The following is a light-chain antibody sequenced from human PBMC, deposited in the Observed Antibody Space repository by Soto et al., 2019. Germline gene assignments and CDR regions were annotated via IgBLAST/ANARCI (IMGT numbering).Light chain of an antibody. CDR3: QQYGSSLYT. J-gene: IGKJ2*01. Sequence: EIVLTQSPGTLSLSPGERATLSCRASQSVSSSYLAWYQQKPGQAPRLLIYDASSRATGIPDRFSGSGSGTGFTLTISRLEAEDFAVYYCQQYGSSLYTFGQGTELEIK. CDR2: DAS. V-gene: IGKV3-20*01. CDR1: QSVSSSY.